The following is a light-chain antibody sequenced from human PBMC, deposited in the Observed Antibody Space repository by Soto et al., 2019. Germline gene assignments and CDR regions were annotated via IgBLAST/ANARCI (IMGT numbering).Light chain of an antibody. CDR2: KAS. Sequence: DIQMTQSPSTLSASVGDRVTITCRASQSISSWLAWYQQKPWKAPKLLIYKASSLESGVPSRFSGSGSGTECSLTISHLHPNEFASYYCQQYNSYPWTFAHGTKVESK. CDR3: QQYNSYPWT. J-gene: IGKJ1*01. V-gene: IGKV1-5*03. CDR1: QSISSW.